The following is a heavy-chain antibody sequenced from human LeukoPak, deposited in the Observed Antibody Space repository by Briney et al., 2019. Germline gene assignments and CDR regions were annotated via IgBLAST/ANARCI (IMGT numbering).Heavy chain of an antibody. J-gene: IGHJ6*03. D-gene: IGHD3-10*01. CDR2: ISSSSSYI. CDR3: AKDRGSPVYYHYVDV. V-gene: IGHV3-21*01. CDR1: GFTFSSYS. Sequence: GGSLRLSCAASGFTFSSYSMNWVRQAPGKGLEWVSSISSSSSYIYYADSVKGRFTISRDNAKNSLYLQMNSLRAEDTAVYYCAKDRGSPVYYHYVDVWGEGTTVTVSS.